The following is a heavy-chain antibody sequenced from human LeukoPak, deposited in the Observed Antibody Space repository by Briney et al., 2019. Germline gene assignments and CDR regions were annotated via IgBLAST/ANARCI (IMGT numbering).Heavy chain of an antibody. CDR3: ARTSGIGSTLGYYFDY. D-gene: IGHD2/OR15-2a*01. CDR2: IYHSGST. V-gene: IGHV4-38-2*02. Sequence: SETLSLTCTVSGYSISSGYYWGWIRQPPGKGLEWIGSIYHSGSTYYNPSLKSRVTISVDTSKNQFSLKLSSVTAADTAVYYCARTSGIGSTLGYYFDYWGQGTLVTVSS. J-gene: IGHJ4*02. CDR1: GYSISSGYY.